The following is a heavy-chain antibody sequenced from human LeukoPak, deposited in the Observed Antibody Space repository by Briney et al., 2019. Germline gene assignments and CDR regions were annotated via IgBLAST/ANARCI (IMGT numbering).Heavy chain of an antibody. Sequence: GGSLRLSCAASGFPLSTYAMSWVRQAPGKGLEWVSGISGRGGSTFYADSVKGRVTISRDNSKNTLYLQMNSLRAEDTALYYCARDYDYGDYPGYWGQGTLVTVSS. V-gene: IGHV3-23*01. CDR1: GFPLSTYA. CDR3: ARDYDYGDYPGY. CDR2: ISGRGGST. J-gene: IGHJ4*02. D-gene: IGHD4-17*01.